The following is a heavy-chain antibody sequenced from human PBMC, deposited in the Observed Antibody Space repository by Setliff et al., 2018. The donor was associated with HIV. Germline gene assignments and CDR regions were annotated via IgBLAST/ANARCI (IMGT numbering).Heavy chain of an antibody. CDR2: IYTSGST. V-gene: IGHV4-61*09. J-gene: IGHJ4*02. D-gene: IGHD2-2*01. CDR1: GDSISSGSYY. CDR3: ARRNVVVPAALDY. Sequence: NPSETLSLTCTVSGDSISSGSYYWSWIRQPAGKGLEWIGYIYTSGSTNYNPSLKSRVTISVDTSKNQFSLKLSSVTAADTAVYYCARRNVVVPAALDYWGQGTLVTVSS.